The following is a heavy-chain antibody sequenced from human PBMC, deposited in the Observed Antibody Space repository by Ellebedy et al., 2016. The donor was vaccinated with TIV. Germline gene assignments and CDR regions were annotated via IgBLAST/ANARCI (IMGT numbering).Heavy chain of an antibody. D-gene: IGHD6-13*01. CDR2: IIPILGIA. J-gene: IGHJ4*02. CDR1: GGTFSSYA. CDR3: ARGFIAAAGTWRLLYPDAPYFDY. V-gene: IGHV1-69*04. Sequence: SVKVSXXASGGTFSSYAISWVRQAPGQGLEWMGRIIPILGIANYAQKFQGRVTITADKSTSTAYMELSSLRSEDTAVYYCARGFIAAAGTWRLLYPDAPYFDYWGQGTLVTVSS.